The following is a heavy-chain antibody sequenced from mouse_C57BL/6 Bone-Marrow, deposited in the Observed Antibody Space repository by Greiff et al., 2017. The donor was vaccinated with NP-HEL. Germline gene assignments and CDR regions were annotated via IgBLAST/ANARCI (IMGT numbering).Heavy chain of an antibody. D-gene: IGHD4-1*01. Sequence: EVQLVESGGDLVKPGGSLTLSCAASGFTFSSYGMSWVRQTPDKRLEWVATISSGGSYTYYPDSVKGRFTISRDNAKNTLYLQMSSLKSEDTAMYYCARLGRGYFDYWGQGTTLTVSS. CDR1: GFTFSSYG. CDR3: ARLGRGYFDY. J-gene: IGHJ2*01. CDR2: ISSGGSYT. V-gene: IGHV5-6*01.